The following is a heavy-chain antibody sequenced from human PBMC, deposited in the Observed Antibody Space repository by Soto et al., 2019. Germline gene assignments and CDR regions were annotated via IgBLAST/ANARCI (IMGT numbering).Heavy chain of an antibody. CDR3: AHSRLFDWFHP. V-gene: IGHV2-5*01. Sequence: SGPTLVNPTQTLTLTCTFSGFSLSTSEVGVGWIRQPPGKALEWLALIFWNDDERYNPSLKSRLTITKDISKNQVVLTMTNMDPVDTATYYCAHSRLFDWFHPWGQGTLVTVSS. CDR2: IFWNDDE. J-gene: IGHJ5*02. D-gene: IGHD2-21*01. CDR1: GFSLSTSEVG.